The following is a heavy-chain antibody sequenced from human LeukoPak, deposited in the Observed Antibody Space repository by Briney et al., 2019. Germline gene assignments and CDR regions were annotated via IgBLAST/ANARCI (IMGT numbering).Heavy chain of an antibody. V-gene: IGHV5-51*01. Sequence: GESLKISCKASGFSFTNYWIGWVRQMPGKGLEWMGAILPRDSDARYRPSFRGQVAISVDKSINTAYLQWTSLKASDTAVYYCARQGAGASHYDDTGLPRGAFDIWGQGTMVTASS. D-gene: IGHD3-22*01. CDR1: GFSFTNYW. CDR3: ARQGAGASHYDDTGLPRGAFDI. J-gene: IGHJ3*02. CDR2: ILPRDSDA.